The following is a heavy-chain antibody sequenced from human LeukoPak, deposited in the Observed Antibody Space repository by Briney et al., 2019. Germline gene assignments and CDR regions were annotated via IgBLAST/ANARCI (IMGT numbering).Heavy chain of an antibody. Sequence: GGSLRLSCGASGFTFSSYGMHWVRQAPGKGLEWVAFIRYDGSQKYYADSVKGRFTISRDNSKNTLHLQMNSLGAEDTAVYYCAKDRAIAAYRPKDFDYWGQGTLVTVSS. V-gene: IGHV3-30*02. CDR1: GFTFSSYG. CDR2: IRYDGSQK. CDR3: AKDRAIAAYRPKDFDY. D-gene: IGHD6-13*01. J-gene: IGHJ4*02.